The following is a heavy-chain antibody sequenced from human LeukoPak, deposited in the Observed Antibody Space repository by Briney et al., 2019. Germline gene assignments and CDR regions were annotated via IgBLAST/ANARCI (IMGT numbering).Heavy chain of an antibody. D-gene: IGHD3-10*01. CDR1: GGTISRGDYY. J-gene: IGHJ4*02. CDR2: IYYSGST. V-gene: IGHV4-30-4*01. CDR3: ARDYYGSGSYWT. Sequence: SQTLSLTCTVSGGTISRGDYYWSWIRQPPGKGLEWIGYIYYSGSTYYNPSLKSRVTISVDTSKKQISLKLNSVTAADTAVYYCARDYYGSGSYWTWGQGTLVTVSS.